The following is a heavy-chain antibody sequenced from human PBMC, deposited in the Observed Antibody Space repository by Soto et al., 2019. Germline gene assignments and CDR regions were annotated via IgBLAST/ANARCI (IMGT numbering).Heavy chain of an antibody. V-gene: IGHV5-51*01. CDR3: AKHLGQWLSQPPDY. CDR2: IYPDDSDT. CDR1: GYTFDTHW. J-gene: IGHJ4*02. D-gene: IGHD3-22*01. Sequence: PGESLKISCKASGYTFDTHWIGWVRQMPGKGLEWMGNIYPDDSDTKYSPSFQGQVTISADKSINTAYLQWSSLKASDTAMYYCAKHLGQWLSQPPDYWGQGTPVTVSS.